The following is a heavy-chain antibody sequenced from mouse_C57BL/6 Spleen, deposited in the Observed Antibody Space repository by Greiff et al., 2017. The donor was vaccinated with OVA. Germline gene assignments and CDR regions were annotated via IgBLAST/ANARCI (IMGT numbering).Heavy chain of an antibody. CDR1: GYSITSGYY. V-gene: IGHV3-6*01. CDR2: ISYDGSN. CDR3: AREGDYDYENYAMDY. Sequence: EVKLLESGPGLVKPSQSLSLTCSVTGYSITSGYYWNWIRQFPGNKLEWMGYISYDGSNNYNPSLKNRISITRDTSKNQFFLKLNSVTTEDTATYYCAREGDYDYENYAMDYWGQGTSVTVSS. J-gene: IGHJ4*01. D-gene: IGHD2-4*01.